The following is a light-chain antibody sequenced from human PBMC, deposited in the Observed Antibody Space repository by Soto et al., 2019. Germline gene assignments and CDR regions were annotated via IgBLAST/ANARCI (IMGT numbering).Light chain of an antibody. CDR1: SYNIGAGYD. Sequence: QSVLTQPPSVSGAPGQRVTISCTGSSYNIGAGYDVHWYQQLPGTAPKLLIYGNSNRPSGVPDRFSGSKSGTSASLAITGLQAEDEADYYCQSYDSSLRGAVFGGGTQLTVL. J-gene: IGLJ7*01. V-gene: IGLV1-40*01. CDR3: QSYDSSLRGAV. CDR2: GNS.